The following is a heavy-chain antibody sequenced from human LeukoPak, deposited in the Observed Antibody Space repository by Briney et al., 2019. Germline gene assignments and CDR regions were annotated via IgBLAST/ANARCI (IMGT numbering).Heavy chain of an antibody. CDR2: IYHSGST. CDR3: ARDLSRRRYYYDSSGYDSGY. Sequence: GSLRLSCAASGFTFSSYSMTWVRQAPGKGLEGIGSIYHSGSTYYNPSLKSRVTISVDTSKNQFSLKLSSVTAADTAVYYCARDLSRRRYYYDSSGYDSGYWGQGTLVTVSS. J-gene: IGHJ4*02. D-gene: IGHD3-22*01. CDR1: GFTFSSYS. V-gene: IGHV4-38-2*02.